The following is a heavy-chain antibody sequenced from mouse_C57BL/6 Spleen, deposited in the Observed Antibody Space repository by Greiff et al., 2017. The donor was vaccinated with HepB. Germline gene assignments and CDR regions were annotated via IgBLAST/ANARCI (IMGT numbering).Heavy chain of an antibody. CDR1: GYAFSSSW. D-gene: IGHD3-2*02. Sequence: VQLQQSGPELVKPGASVKISCKASGYAFSSSWMNWVKQRPGKGLEWIGRIYPGDGDTNYNGKFKGKATLTADKSSSTAYMQLSSLTSEDSAVYFCARQLRPSYYLDYWGQGTTLTVSS. V-gene: IGHV1-82*01. J-gene: IGHJ2*01. CDR3: ARQLRPSYYLDY. CDR2: IYPGDGDT.